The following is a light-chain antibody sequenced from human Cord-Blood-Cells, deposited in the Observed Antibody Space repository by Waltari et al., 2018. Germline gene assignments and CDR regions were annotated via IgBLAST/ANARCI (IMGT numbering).Light chain of an antibody. CDR2: AAS. V-gene: IGKV1-39*01. Sequence: DIQMTQSPSSLSASVGDRVTITCRASQSISSYLNWYQQKPGKAPKLLIYAASSLQSGVPSRFSGSGSGTDFTLTISSLQAEDVAVYYCQQYYSTPTWTFGQGTKVEIK. CDR3: QQYYSTPTWT. CDR1: QSISSY. J-gene: IGKJ1*01.